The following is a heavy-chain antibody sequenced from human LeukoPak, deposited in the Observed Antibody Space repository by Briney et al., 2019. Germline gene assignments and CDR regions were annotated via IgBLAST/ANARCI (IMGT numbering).Heavy chain of an antibody. D-gene: IGHD2-2*01. Sequence: SETLSLTCAVYGGSFSGYYWSWIRQPPGKGLEWIGEINHSGSTNYNPSLKSRVTISVDTSKNQFSLKLSSVTAADTAVYYCASEGYCSSTSCPPHYWGQGTLVTVSS. CDR1: GGSFSGYY. J-gene: IGHJ4*02. CDR3: ASEGYCSSTSCPPHY. V-gene: IGHV4-34*01. CDR2: INHSGST.